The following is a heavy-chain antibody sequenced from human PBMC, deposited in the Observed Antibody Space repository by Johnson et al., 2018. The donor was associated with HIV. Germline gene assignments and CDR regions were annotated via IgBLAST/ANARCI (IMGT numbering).Heavy chain of an antibody. J-gene: IGHJ3*02. Sequence: MLLVESGGGLVQPGGSLRLSCAASGFTVSSNYMSWVRQAPGKGLEWVSVIYSGGSTYYADSVKGRLTISRDNSKNTLYLQMNSLRAEDTAVYYCARGGYSSGWIYAFDIWGQGTMVTVSS. CDR2: IYSGGST. V-gene: IGHV3-66*01. CDR3: ARGGYSSGWIYAFDI. CDR1: GFTVSSNY. D-gene: IGHD6-19*01.